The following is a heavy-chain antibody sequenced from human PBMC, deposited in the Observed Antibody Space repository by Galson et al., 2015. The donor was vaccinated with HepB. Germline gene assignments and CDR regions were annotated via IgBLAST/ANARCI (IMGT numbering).Heavy chain of an antibody. D-gene: IGHD5-24*01. J-gene: IGHJ4*02. V-gene: IGHV4-30-2*01. CDR3: ASLRRSEVPVPFFDY. CDR2: IYHSGST. CDR1: GGSVSSGGYS. Sequence: TLSLTCAVSGGSVSSGGYSWSWIRQPPGKGLEWIGYIYHSGSTYYNPSLKSRVTISVDRSKNQFSLKLSSVTAADTAVYYCASLRRSEVPVPFFDYWGQGTLVTVSS.